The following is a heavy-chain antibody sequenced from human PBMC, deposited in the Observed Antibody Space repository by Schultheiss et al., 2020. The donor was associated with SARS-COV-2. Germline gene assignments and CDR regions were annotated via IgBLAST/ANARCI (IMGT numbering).Heavy chain of an antibody. J-gene: IGHJ4*02. CDR3: ARQIKVGSYYNSATLSFI. D-gene: IGHD5-24*01. Sequence: SQTLSLTCTVSGGSISSGGYYWSWICQHPGKGLEWIGYIYYSGRTSYNPSLKRRVTISLDTSKNQFSLKLNSATAADTAVYFCARQIKVGSYYNSATLSFIWGRGALVTVSS. CDR1: GGSISSGGYY. CDR2: IYYSGRT. V-gene: IGHV4-31*03.